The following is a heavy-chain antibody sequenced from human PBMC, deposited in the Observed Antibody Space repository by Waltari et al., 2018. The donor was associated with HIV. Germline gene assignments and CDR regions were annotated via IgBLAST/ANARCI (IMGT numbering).Heavy chain of an antibody. CDR2: INTRGDT. Sequence: QVQLQESGPGLARSSQTLSLACSVSGASMKITRYFWSWVRQSAGRGLEWIGRINTRGDTKYNPSLKGRVVMSIDAPRKMFFLNLTSISAADTGTYFCAREDYDQFWGSPLYIFDSWGLGTVITVSS. CDR1: GASMKITRYF. J-gene: IGHJ4*02. CDR3: AREDYDQFWGSPLYIFDS. D-gene: IGHD3-16*01. V-gene: IGHV4-61*02.